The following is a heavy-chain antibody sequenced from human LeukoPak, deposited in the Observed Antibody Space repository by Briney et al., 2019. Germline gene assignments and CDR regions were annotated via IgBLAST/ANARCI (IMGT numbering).Heavy chain of an antibody. Sequence: GGSLRLSCAASGFTFSSFAMHWVRQAPGKGLAWVAVISYDGTDKYQADSVKGRFTISRDNSENTLYLQMNSLRAEDTAVYYCAKGPRYSGYDDIDYWGQGTLVTVSS. J-gene: IGHJ4*02. CDR1: GFTFSSFA. CDR3: AKGPRYSGYDDIDY. D-gene: IGHD5-12*01. V-gene: IGHV3-30*04. CDR2: ISYDGTDK.